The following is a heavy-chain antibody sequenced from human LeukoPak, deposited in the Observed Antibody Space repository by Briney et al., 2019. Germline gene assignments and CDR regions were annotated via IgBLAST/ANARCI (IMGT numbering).Heavy chain of an antibody. CDR1: GFTFDDYG. CDR3: ARDRYDSSGYYLTLNYFDY. CDR2: INWNGGST. J-gene: IGHJ4*02. V-gene: IGHV3-20*04. Sequence: PGGSLRLSCAASGFTFDDYGMSWVRQAPGKGLEWVSGINWNGGSTGYADSVKGRFTISRDNAKNSLYLQMNSLRAEDTALYYCARDRYDSSGYYLTLNYFDYWGQGTLVTVSS. D-gene: IGHD3-22*01.